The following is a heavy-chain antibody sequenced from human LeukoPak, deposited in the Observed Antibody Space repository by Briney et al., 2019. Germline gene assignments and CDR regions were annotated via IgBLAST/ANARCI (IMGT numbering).Heavy chain of an antibody. V-gene: IGHV4-59*01. CDR1: GGSISSDH. D-gene: IGHD2/OR15-2a*01. Sequence: PSETLSLTCTVSGGSISSDHWNWSRQPPGKGLEWIGCIYYSGSTYYNPSLKSRVTISVDMSKSQFSLRLTSVTAADTAVYYCARKNDFDIWGQGTWVTVSS. CDR2: IYYSGST. J-gene: IGHJ3*02. CDR3: ARKNDFDI.